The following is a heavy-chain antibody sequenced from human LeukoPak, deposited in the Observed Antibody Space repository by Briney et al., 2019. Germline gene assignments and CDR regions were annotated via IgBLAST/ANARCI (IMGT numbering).Heavy chain of an antibody. CDR3: AREMLEQWLVPGYYYNYMDV. D-gene: IGHD6-19*01. J-gene: IGHJ6*03. Sequence: SETLSLTCTVSGGSISNYYWGWIRQPPGKGLECIGYIYYSGSTNYSPSLKSRVTISVDTSKNQFSLKLSSVTAADTAVYYCAREMLEQWLVPGYYYNYMDVWGKGTTVTVSS. CDR1: GGSISNYY. CDR2: IYYSGST. V-gene: IGHV4-59*12.